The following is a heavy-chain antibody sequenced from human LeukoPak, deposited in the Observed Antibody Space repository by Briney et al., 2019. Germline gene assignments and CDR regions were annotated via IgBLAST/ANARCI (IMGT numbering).Heavy chain of an antibody. CDR3: AKGGSPLRLYYMDV. J-gene: IGHJ6*03. Sequence: GRSLRLSCAASGFTFDDYAMHWVRQAPGKGLEWVSGISWNSGSIGYADSVKRRFTISRDNAKTSLYLQMYSLRAEDMALYYCAKGGSPLRLYYMDVWGKGTTVTVSS. CDR2: ISWNSGSI. V-gene: IGHV3-9*03. CDR1: GFTFDDYA. D-gene: IGHD3-16*01.